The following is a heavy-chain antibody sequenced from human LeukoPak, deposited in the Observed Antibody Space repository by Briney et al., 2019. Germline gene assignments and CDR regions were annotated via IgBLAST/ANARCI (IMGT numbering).Heavy chain of an antibody. CDR2: IYHSGST. CDR1: GGSISSGGYS. V-gene: IGHV4-30-2*01. Sequence: SETPSLTCAVSGGSISSGGYSWSWIRQPPGKGLEWIGYIYHSGSTYYNPSLKSRVTISVDRSKNQFSLKLSSVTAADTAVYYCARVGMRRYNWFDPWGQGTLVTVSS. J-gene: IGHJ5*02. CDR3: ARVGMRRYNWFDP. D-gene: IGHD3-10*01.